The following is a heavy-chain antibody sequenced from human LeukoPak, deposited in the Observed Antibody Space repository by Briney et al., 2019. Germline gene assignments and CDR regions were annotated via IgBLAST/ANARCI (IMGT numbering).Heavy chain of an antibody. CDR3: ARRGTTYCTVDSCHPNWFDP. J-gene: IGHJ5*02. CDR2: ISGSGGNT. Sequence: GGSLRLSCAASGFTFSSYAMSWVRQSPGKGLEWVSAISGSGGNTYSADSVKGRCTISRDNSLQTLFLHMNSLRAEDTAVYYCARRGTTYCTVDSCHPNWFDPWGQGTLVTVSS. CDR1: GFTFSSYA. V-gene: IGHV3-23*01. D-gene: IGHD2-15*01.